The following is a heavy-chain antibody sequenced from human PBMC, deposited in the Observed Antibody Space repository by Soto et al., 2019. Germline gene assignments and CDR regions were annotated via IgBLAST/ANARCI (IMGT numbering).Heavy chain of an antibody. CDR3: ARNSGGSYAWHYYYGMDV. D-gene: IGHD2-15*01. J-gene: IGHJ6*02. CDR1: GGSISSGGYY. V-gene: IGHV4-31*03. Sequence: QVQLQEAGPGLVKPSQTLSLTCTVSGGSISSGGYYWSWIRQHPGKGREWIGYIYYSGSTYYNPPLKSRVTISVDTSKNQYSLKLSSVTAADTAVYYCARNSGGSYAWHYYYGMDVWGQGTTVTVSS. CDR2: IYYSGST.